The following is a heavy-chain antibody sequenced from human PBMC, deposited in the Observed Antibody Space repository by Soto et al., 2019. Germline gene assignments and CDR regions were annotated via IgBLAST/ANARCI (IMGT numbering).Heavy chain of an antibody. CDR1: GGSISSGGYS. CDR3: AMLTMVRGAPGWFDP. J-gene: IGHJ5*02. CDR2: IYHSGSN. D-gene: IGHD3-10*01. V-gene: IGHV4-30-2*01. Sequence: SETLSLTCTVSGGSISSGGYSWSWIRQPPGKGLEWIGYIYHSGSNYYHPSLKSRVTISVERSKNQFSLKLSSVTAADTAVYYWAMLTMVRGAPGWFDPWGQGTRVTVSS.